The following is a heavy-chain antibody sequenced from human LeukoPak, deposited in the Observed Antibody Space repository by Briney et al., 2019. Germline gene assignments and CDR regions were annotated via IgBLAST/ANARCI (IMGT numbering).Heavy chain of an antibody. CDR2: INHSGST. Sequence: SETLSLTCAVYGGSLSGYYWSWIRQPPGKGLEWIGEINHSGSTNYNPSLKSRVTISVDTSKNQFSLKLSSVTAADTAVYYCARETVDGSGSSWGQGTLVTVSS. CDR1: GGSLSGYY. V-gene: IGHV4-34*01. D-gene: IGHD3-10*01. CDR3: ARETVDGSGSS. J-gene: IGHJ5*02.